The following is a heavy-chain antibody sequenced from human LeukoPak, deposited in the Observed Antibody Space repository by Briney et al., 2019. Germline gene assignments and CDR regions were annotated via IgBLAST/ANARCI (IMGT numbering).Heavy chain of an antibody. V-gene: IGHV3-15*01. CDR2: IQSKTDGGAT. J-gene: IGHJ4*02. Sequence: GGSLRLSFAASGFTFSNAWMSWVRQAPGKGLEWVGRIQSKTDGGATDYAAPVKGRFTISRDDSKNTLYLQMNSLKTEDTAVYYCTTDEDYWGQGTLVTVSS. CDR1: GFTFSNAW. CDR3: TTDEDY.